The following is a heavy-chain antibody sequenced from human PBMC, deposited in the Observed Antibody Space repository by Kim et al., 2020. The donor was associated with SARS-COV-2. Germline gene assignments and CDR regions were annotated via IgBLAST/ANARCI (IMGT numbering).Heavy chain of an antibody. CDR1: GFTFSSYA. CDR3: AKGSRIAAARVRFDP. D-gene: IGHD6-13*01. Sequence: GGSLRLSCAASGFTFSSYAMSWVRQAPGKGLEWVPSISGSGGSTYYADSVKGRFTISRDNSKNTLYLQMNSLRADYTAVYYCAKGSRIAAARVRFDPWGQGTLVTVPS. V-gene: IGHV3-23*01. J-gene: IGHJ5*02. CDR2: ISGSGGST.